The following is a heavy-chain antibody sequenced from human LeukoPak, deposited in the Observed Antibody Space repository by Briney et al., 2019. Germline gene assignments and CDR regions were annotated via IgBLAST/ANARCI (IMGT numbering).Heavy chain of an antibody. CDR2: IYYSGST. J-gene: IGHJ4*02. V-gene: IGHV4-59*12. CDR3: AREGGYNWNYGGGFDY. D-gene: IGHD1-7*01. CDR1: GGSIGRYY. Sequence: SETLSLTCTVSGGSIGRYYWSWIRQPPGKGLEWIGYIYYSGSTNYNPSLKSRVTISVDTSKNQFSLKLSSVTAADTAVYYCAREGGYNWNYGGGFDYWGQGTLVSVSS.